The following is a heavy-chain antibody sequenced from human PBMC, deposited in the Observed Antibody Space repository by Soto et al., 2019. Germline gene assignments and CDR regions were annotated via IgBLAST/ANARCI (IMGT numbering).Heavy chain of an antibody. V-gene: IGHV3-30-3*01. J-gene: IGHJ4*02. Sequence: QVQLVESGGGVVQPGRSLRLSCAASGFTFSSYAMHWVRQAPGKGLEWVAVISYDGSNKYYADSVKGRFTISRDNYKNTLYLKMNRLRAEDTDVYACARYVVGPLDYWGQGTLVTVSS. CDR2: ISYDGSNK. CDR3: ARYVVGPLDY. CDR1: GFTFSSYA. D-gene: IGHD2-15*01.